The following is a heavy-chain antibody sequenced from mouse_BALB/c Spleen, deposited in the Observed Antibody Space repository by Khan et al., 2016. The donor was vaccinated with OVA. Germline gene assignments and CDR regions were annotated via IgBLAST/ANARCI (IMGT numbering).Heavy chain of an antibody. Sequence: EVELVESGGGLVQPGGSRKLSCAASGFTFSSFGMHWVRQAPKKGLEWVAYMSSGSSTIYYVDTVTGRFTISRDNPKNTLFLQMPSLRSEDTAMYYCARSGGNFHWYFDGWGAGTSVTVSS. CDR2: MSSGSSTI. J-gene: IGHJ1*01. CDR3: ARSGGNFHWYFDG. V-gene: IGHV5-17*02. D-gene: IGHD2-1*01. CDR1: GFTFSSFG.